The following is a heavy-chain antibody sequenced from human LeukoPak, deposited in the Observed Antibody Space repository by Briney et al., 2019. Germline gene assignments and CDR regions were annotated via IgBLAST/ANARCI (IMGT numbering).Heavy chain of an antibody. J-gene: IGHJ4*02. V-gene: IGHV4-34*01. CDR1: GGSFSGYY. CDR2: INHSGST. D-gene: IGHD6-13*01. CDR3: ARGLTYSSSWYGY. Sequence: SETLSLTCAVCGGSFSGYYWSWIRQPPGKGLEWIGEINHSGSTNYNPSLKSRATISVDTSKNQFSLKLSSVTAADTAVYYCARGLTYSSSWYGYWGQGTLVTVSS.